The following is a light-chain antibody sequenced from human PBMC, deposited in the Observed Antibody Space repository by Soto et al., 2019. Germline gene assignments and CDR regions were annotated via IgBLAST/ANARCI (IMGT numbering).Light chain of an antibody. V-gene: IGKV1-5*03. Sequence: DIQMTQSPSSLSASVGDRVIITCRASQSIGRWLAWYQQKPGRAPKLLIYKASLLESGVPSRFSGSGSGTEFTLSISSLQPDDFATYYCQQYDTFWTFGQGTRVEFK. CDR1: QSIGRW. J-gene: IGKJ1*01. CDR3: QQYDTFWT. CDR2: KAS.